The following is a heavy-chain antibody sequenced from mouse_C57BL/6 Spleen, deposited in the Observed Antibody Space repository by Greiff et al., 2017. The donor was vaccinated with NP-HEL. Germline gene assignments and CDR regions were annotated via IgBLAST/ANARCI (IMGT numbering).Heavy chain of an antibody. D-gene: IGHD3-3*01. J-gene: IGHJ2*01. CDR1: GYSFTSYY. CDR2: IYPGSGNT. V-gene: IGHV1-66*01. CDR3: ASRRWDKVFYSDY. Sequence: VQLQQSGPELVKPGASVKISCKASGYSFTSYYIHWVKQRPGQGLEWIGWIYPGSGNTKYNEKFKGKATLTADTSSSTAYMQLRSLTSEDTAVYYCASRRWDKVFYSDYWGHSTTLSDSS.